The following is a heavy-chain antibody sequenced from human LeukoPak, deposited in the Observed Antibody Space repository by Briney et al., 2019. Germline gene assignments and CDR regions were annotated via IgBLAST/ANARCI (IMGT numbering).Heavy chain of an antibody. CDR3: AKDRLRYLDWLTSFDY. CDR1: GFTFSSYA. J-gene: IGHJ4*02. D-gene: IGHD3-9*01. V-gene: IGHV3-30-3*01. CDR2: ISYDGSNK. Sequence: GRSLRLSCAASGFTFSSYAMHWVRQAPGEGLEWVAVISYDGSNKYYADSVKGRFTISRDNSKNTLSLQMNSLRAEDTAVYYCAKDRLRYLDWLTSFDYWGQGTLVTVSS.